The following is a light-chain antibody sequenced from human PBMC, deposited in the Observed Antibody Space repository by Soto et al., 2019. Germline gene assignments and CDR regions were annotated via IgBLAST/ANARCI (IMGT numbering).Light chain of an antibody. CDR1: SSDVGGYNY. CDR2: EVS. Sequence: QSALTQPVSVSGSPGQSITISCTGTSSDVGGYNYVSWFQQHPGKAPKLKIYEVSNRPSGVSNRFSGSKSGYTASLTISELQAEDEADYYCTSFTSSNNFVFGTGTKVTVL. CDR3: TSFTSSNNFV. V-gene: IGLV2-14*03. J-gene: IGLJ1*01.